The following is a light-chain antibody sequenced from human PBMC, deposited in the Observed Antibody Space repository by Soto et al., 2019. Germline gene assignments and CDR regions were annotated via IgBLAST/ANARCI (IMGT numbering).Light chain of an antibody. V-gene: IGLV1-47*01. CDR1: TSNIGANF. J-gene: IGLJ1*01. Sequence: QSVLTQPPSASGTPGQRVTISCSGTTSNIGANFVYWFQQIPGTAPKLLILWDSQRPSGGPDPCSASKAGTSASLTISALRSEDDAYYYCASGGAAAEDSLSSPFYVFGTGTKLTVL. CDR3: ASGGAAAEDSLSSPFYV. CDR2: WDS.